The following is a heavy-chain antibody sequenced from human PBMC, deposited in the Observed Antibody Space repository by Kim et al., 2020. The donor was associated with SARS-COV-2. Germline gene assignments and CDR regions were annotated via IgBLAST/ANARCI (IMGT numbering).Heavy chain of an antibody. Sequence: GGSLRLSCAASGFTFSSYSMNWVRQAPGKGLEWVSSISSSSSYIYYADSVKGRFTISRDNAKNSLYLQMNSLRAEDTAVYYCARDFRGLHSSGWGIVDYWGQGTLVTVSS. CDR1: GFTFSSYS. V-gene: IGHV3-21*01. J-gene: IGHJ4*02. CDR2: ISSSSSYI. D-gene: IGHD6-19*01. CDR3: ARDFRGLHSSGWGIVDY.